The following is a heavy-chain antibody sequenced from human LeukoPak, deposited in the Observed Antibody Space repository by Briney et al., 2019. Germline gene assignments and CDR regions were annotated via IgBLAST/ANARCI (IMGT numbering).Heavy chain of an antibody. CDR1: GGSISSYY. Sequence: SETLSLTCTVSGGSISSYYWSWLRQPPGKGLEWIGYIYYSGSTNYNPSLKSRVTISVDTSKNQFSLKLSSVTAADTAVYYCARDRVLDGMDVWGQGTTVTVS. CDR2: IYYSGST. V-gene: IGHV4-59*01. J-gene: IGHJ6*02. D-gene: IGHD3-3*02. CDR3: ARDRVLDGMDV.